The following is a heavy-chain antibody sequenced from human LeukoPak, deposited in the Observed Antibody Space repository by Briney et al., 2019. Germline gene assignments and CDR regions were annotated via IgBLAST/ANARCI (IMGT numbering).Heavy chain of an antibody. CDR2: IRGRSSTI. D-gene: IGHD1-26*01. CDR3: ARDRLTSGSYFFDY. V-gene: IGHV3-48*01. CDR1: AFTVSDYS. Sequence: GSLRLSCAASAFTVSDYSMNWVRQAPGKGLEWISYIRGRSSTIYYADSVRGRFTISRDNAKNSMYLQTNSLRAEGTAVSYCARDRLTSGSYFFDYWGQGTLVTVSS. J-gene: IGHJ4*02.